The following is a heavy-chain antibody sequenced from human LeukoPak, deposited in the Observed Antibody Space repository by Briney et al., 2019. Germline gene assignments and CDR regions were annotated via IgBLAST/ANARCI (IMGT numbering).Heavy chain of an antibody. CDR3: ARNGVRKNGFNDY. J-gene: IGHJ4*02. D-gene: IGHD1-1*01. CDR1: GGSISSSSFY. CDR2: IYYSGIT. Sequence: SETLSLTCTLSGGSISSSSFYWGWIRQPPGKGLECIGTIYYSGITYYNSSLKSRVTISVDTSKNQFSLKLSSVTAADTAVYYCARNGVRKNGFNDYWGQGTLVTVSS. V-gene: IGHV4-39*07.